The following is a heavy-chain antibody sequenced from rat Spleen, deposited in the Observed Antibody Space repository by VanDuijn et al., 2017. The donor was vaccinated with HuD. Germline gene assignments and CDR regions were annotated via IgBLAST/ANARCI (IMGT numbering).Heavy chain of an antibody. CDR2: ISNTGGSI. CDR3: ARHRGDYFDY. CDR1: GFTFNNFW. J-gene: IGHJ2*01. Sequence: EVQLVESGGGLVQPGRSLKLSCVASGFTFNNFWMSWIRQAPGKGLEWVASISNTGGSIYYPDSVKGRFTISRDIAKSTLFLQMDSLRSEDTATYYCARHRGDYFDYWGQGVMVTVSS. V-gene: IGHV5-31*01.